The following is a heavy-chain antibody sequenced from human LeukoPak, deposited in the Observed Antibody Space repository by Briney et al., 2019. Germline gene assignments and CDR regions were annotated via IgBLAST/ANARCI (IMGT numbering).Heavy chain of an antibody. Sequence: ASVKVSCKASGGTFSSYAISWVRQAPGQGLEWLGGIIPIFGTANYAQKCQGRVTITTDESTSTAYMELSSLRSEDTAVYYCARSNIVGATTFDYWGQGTLVTVSS. CDR1: GGTFSSYA. J-gene: IGHJ4*02. V-gene: IGHV1-69*05. D-gene: IGHD1-26*01. CDR2: IIPIFGTA. CDR3: ARSNIVGATTFDY.